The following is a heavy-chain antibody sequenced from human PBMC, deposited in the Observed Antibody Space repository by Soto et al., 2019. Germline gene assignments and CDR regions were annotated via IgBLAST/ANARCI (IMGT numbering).Heavy chain of an antibody. Sequence: GGSLRLSCAASGFTFSSYAMSWVRQAPGKGLEWVSAISGSGGSTYYADSVKGRFTISRDNSKNTLYLQMNSLRAEDTAVYYCAKDLLRFLEERWSAVDIWGQGTMVTVS. CDR1: GFTFSSYA. CDR3: AKDLLRFLEERWSAVDI. D-gene: IGHD3-3*01. CDR2: ISGSGGST. J-gene: IGHJ3*02. V-gene: IGHV3-23*01.